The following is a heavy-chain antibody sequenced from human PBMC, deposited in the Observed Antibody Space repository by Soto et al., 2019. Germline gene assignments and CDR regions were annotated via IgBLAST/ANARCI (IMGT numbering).Heavy chain of an antibody. D-gene: IGHD3-22*01. Sequence: GGSLRLSCAVSGFTLSDHYIDWVRQAPRKGLEWVGRSRDKPQGYSTAYAASVKGRFTTSRDESKNSAYLQMNSLKTEDTAVYYCVRATYFSDSSGYTRCLDYWGQGTLVTVSS. CDR3: VRATYFSDSSGYTRCLDY. CDR1: GFTLSDHY. J-gene: IGHJ4*02. V-gene: IGHV3-72*01. CDR2: SRDKPQGYST.